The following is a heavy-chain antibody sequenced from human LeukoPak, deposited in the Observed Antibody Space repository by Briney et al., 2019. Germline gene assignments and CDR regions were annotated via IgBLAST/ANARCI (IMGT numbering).Heavy chain of an antibody. CDR3: ALISGDGYNYRDY. CDR2: IVVGSGNT. Sequence: SVNVSCKASRFTFTSSAIQSVRQSRGQRLEWIGWIVVGSGNTNHAQKFQERVTMTRDTSTSTVYMELSSLRSEDTAVYYCALISGDGYNYRDYWGQGTLVTVSS. CDR1: RFTFTSSA. D-gene: IGHD5-24*01. V-gene: IGHV1-58*02. J-gene: IGHJ4*02.